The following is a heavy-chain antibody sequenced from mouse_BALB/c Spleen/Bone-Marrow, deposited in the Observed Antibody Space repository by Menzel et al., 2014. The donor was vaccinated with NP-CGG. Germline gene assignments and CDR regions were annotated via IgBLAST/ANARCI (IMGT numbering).Heavy chain of an antibody. Sequence: VESGGGLVKPGGSLKLSCAASGFTFSSYAMSWVRQTPEKRLEWVASISSGGSTYYPDSVKGRFTISRDNARNILYLQMSSLRSEDTAMYYCARGDSSGYPYAMDYWGQGTSVTVSS. V-gene: IGHV5-6-5*01. CDR2: ISSGGST. CDR3: ARGDSSGYPYAMDY. J-gene: IGHJ4*01. D-gene: IGHD3-2*01. CDR1: GFTFSSYA.